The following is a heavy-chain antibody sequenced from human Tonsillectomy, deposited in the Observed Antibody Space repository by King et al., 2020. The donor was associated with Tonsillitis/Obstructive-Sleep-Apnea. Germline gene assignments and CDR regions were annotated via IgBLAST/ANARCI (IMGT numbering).Heavy chain of an antibody. D-gene: IGHD6-13*01. CDR3: ASQPSSAWFYFDY. V-gene: IGHV4-39*01. Sequence: LQLQESGPGLVEPSETLSLTCTVSSGSITSTTYYWGWIRQPPGKGLEWIGSIFYSGSTYYNPSLKSRVTMSVDASKTQFSLKLNSVTAADTAIYYCASQPSSAWFYFDYWGRGTLVTVSS. CDR2: IFYSGST. J-gene: IGHJ4*02. CDR1: SGSITSTTYY.